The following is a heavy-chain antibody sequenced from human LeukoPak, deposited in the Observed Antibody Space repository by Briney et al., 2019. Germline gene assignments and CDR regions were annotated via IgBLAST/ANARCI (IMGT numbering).Heavy chain of an antibody. Sequence: PSETLSLTCAVYGGSFSGYYWSWIRQPPGKGLEWIGEINHSGSTNYNPSLKSRVTISVDTSKNQFSLKLSSVTAADTAVYYCARGYRLRYFDWLRRFPTAEFDYWGQGTQVTVSS. CDR3: ARGYRLRYFDWLRRFPTAEFDY. J-gene: IGHJ4*02. CDR1: GGSFSGYY. D-gene: IGHD3-9*01. V-gene: IGHV4-34*01. CDR2: INHSGST.